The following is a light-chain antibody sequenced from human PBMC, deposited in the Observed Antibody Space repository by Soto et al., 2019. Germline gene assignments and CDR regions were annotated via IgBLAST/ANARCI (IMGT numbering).Light chain of an antibody. CDR3: QQYNNWPQT. V-gene: IGKV3-15*01. Sequence: ILMTPSPSTLAVSPGERATLSCGASQSVSSNLAWYQQKPGQAPRLLIYGASTRATGIPVRFSGSGSGTEFTLTISSLQSEDFAVYYCQQYNNWPQTFGQGTKVDIK. CDR2: GAS. J-gene: IGKJ1*01. CDR1: QSVSSN.